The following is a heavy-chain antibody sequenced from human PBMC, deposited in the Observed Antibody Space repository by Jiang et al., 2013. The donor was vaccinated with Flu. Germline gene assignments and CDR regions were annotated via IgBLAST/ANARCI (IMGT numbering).Heavy chain of an antibody. V-gene: IGHV3-23*01. J-gene: IGHJ4*02. Sequence: QLLESGGGLVQPGGSLRLSCAASGFTFSGYAMMWVRQAPGKGLEWVSAISGSGVSTYYADSVKGRFTISRDNSKNTLYLQMNSLRPEDTAVYYCAPDLSVYWGQGTLVTV. CDR2: ISGSGVST. CDR1: GFTFSGYA. CDR3: APDLSVY.